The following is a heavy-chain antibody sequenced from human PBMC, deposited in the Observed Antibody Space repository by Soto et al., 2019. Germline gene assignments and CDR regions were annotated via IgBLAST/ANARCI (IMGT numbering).Heavy chain of an antibody. CDR1: GFTFSNYD. V-gene: IGHV3-13*05. J-gene: IGHJ4*02. D-gene: IGHD1-1*01. CDR2: IGTAGDP. CDR3: ARYNLNVGFDY. Sequence: EVQLVESGGGLVQPGGSLRLSCAASGFTFSNYDMHWVRQVTGKGLEWVSAIGTAGDPYYPGSVKGRFTISRENAKNSLYLQMNSLRAGDTAVYYCARYNLNVGFDYWGQGTLVTVSS.